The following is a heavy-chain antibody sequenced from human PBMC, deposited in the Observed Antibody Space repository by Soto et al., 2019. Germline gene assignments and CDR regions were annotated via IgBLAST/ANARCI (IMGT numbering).Heavy chain of an antibody. Sequence: EVQLVESGGDLVQPGGSLRLSCAASGFTVSSKYMSWVRQAPGKGLEWVAVIQRGGSIDYADSVKGRFAISRDSSKNTLYVQMNSLRVEDKAVYYCARDDAHCSGGIWYGVPMDVWGKGTTVTVSS. J-gene: IGHJ6*03. CDR3: ARDDAHCSGGIWYGVPMDV. CDR1: GFTVSSKY. CDR2: IQRGGSI. D-gene: IGHD2-15*01. V-gene: IGHV3-66*01.